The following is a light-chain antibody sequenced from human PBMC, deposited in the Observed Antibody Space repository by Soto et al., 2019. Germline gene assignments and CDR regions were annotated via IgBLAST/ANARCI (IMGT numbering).Light chain of an antibody. CDR3: QQYNNWWT. CDR1: QSVGSN. CDR2: GAS. V-gene: IGKV3-15*01. J-gene: IGKJ1*01. Sequence: EIVMTQSPATLSVSPGERATLSCRASQSVGSNLAWYQKKPGQAPRLLIYGASTRATGIPARFSGSGSGTEFTLTISSLQSEDFAVDYCQQYNNWWTFGQGTRVEI.